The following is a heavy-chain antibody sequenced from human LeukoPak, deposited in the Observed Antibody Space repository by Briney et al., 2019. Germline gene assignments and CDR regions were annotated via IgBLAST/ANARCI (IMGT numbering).Heavy chain of an antibody. CDR3: ARRLRYDYGALAV. CDR2: MNPNSGNT. Sequence: ASLKVSCKASGYPFSSYDINWVRQAAGQGLEWMGWMNPNSGNTGYAQKFQGRLTITVNMAISTVYLDLSSLTFEDSAVYYCARRLRYDYGALAVWGKGTTVTVSS. CDR1: GYPFSSYD. D-gene: IGHD4-17*01. J-gene: IGHJ6*04. V-gene: IGHV1-8*02.